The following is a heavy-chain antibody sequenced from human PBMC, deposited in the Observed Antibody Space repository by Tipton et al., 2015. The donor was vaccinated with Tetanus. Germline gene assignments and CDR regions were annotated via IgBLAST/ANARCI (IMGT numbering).Heavy chain of an antibody. V-gene: IGHV3-33*01. Sequence: LSLTCAASGFSFSNYGMHWVRQAPGKGLEWVGIMFYDGSAKYYADSVKGRFTISRDNSKNTLYLQMNSLRAEDTAMYYCARDFDYKADYWGQGTLVTVSS. D-gene: IGHD4-11*01. CDR3: ARDFDYKADY. J-gene: IGHJ4*02. CDR1: GFSFSNYG. CDR2: MFYDGSAK.